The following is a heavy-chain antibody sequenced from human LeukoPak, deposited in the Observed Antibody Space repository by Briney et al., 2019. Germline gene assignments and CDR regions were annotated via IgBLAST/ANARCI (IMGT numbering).Heavy chain of an antibody. V-gene: IGHV4-61*08. CDR1: GGSISSSDYY. CDR3: ARETYCSGGTCFLGPDY. J-gene: IGHJ4*02. Sequence: PSETLSLTCTVSGGSISSSDYYWSWIRQPPGKGLEYIGYIYYTGSTTYNPSLESRVTMSVDTSKNQFSLQLTSVTAADTAVYHCARETYCSGGTCFLGPDYWGQGTLVTVSS. D-gene: IGHD2-15*01. CDR2: IYYTGST.